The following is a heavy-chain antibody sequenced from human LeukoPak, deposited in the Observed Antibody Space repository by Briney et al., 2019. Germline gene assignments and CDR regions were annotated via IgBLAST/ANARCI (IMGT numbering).Heavy chain of an antibody. V-gene: IGHV3-7*01. CDR2: IKQDGSEK. J-gene: IGHJ3*02. CDR3: ARDRGYNAFDI. D-gene: IGHD5-18*01. CDR1: GFTSSSSW. Sequence: GGSLRLSCAASGFTSSSSWMSWVRQAPGKGLEWVANIKQDGSEKNYVDSVKGRFTISRDNAKNSMYLQMNSLRADDTAEYYCARDRGYNAFDIWGQGTMVTVSS.